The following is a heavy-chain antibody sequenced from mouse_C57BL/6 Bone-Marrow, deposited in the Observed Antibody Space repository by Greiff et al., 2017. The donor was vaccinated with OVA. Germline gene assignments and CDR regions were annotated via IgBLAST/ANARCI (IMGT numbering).Heavy chain of an antibody. V-gene: IGHV5-6*01. D-gene: IGHD1-1*01. J-gene: IGHJ4*01. CDR3: ASQFITDAMDY. Sequence: EVQLMESGGDLVKPGGSLKLSCAASGFTFSSYGMSWVRQTPDKRLEWVATISSGGSYTYYPDSVKGRFTISRDNAKNTLYLQMSSLKSEDTAMYYCASQFITDAMDYWGQGTSVTVSS. CDR2: ISSGGSYT. CDR1: GFTFSSYG.